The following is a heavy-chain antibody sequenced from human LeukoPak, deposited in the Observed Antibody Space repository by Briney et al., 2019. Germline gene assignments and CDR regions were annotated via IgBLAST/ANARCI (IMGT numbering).Heavy chain of an antibody. CDR1: GFTVSSNY. J-gene: IGHJ6*02. CDR2: IYSGGST. Sequence: GGSLRLSCAASGFTVSSNYMSWVRQAPGKGLEWVSVIYSGGSTYYADSVKGRFTISRHNSENTLYLQMNSRRAEDTAVYYCARVEMHPYYYGMDVWGQGTTVTVSS. V-gene: IGHV3-53*04. CDR3: ARVEMHPYYYGMDV. D-gene: IGHD5-24*01.